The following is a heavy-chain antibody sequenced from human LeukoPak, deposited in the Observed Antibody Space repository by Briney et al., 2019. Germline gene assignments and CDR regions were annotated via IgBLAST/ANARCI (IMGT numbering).Heavy chain of an antibody. V-gene: IGHV1-18*01. D-gene: IGHD5/OR15-5a*01. CDR2: ISGYDGNT. Sequence: ASVKVSCKASGGTFSSYAISWVRQAPGQGLEWMAWISGYDGNTNYAQRFQGRVTVTTDTSASTAYMELRSLRSDDTAVYYCARDMGLYENKGGDYWGQGTLVTVSS. CDR3: ARDMGLYENKGGDY. CDR1: GGTFSSYA. J-gene: IGHJ4*02.